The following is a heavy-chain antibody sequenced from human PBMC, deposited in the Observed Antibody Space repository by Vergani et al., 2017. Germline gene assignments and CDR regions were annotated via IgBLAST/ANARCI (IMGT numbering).Heavy chain of an antibody. D-gene: IGHD1-26*01. V-gene: IGHV1-18*01. Sequence: QVQLVQSGAEVKKPGASVKVSCKASGYTFTSYGISWVRQAPGQGLEWMGWISAYNGNTNYAQKLQGRVTMTTDTSTSTAYMELSRLRSDDTAVYYCARMERELLSGKAFDIWGQGTMVTVSS. CDR3: ARMERELLSGKAFDI. CDR2: ISAYNGNT. J-gene: IGHJ3*02. CDR1: GYTFTSYG.